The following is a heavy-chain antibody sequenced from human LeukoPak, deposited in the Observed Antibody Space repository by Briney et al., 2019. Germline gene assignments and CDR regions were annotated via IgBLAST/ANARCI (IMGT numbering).Heavy chain of an antibody. CDR2: IDSSSSYI. Sequence: GGSLSLSCPAFGFTFSSYSINGFGQAPGKGLEWAYPIDSSSSYIYYADSVKGRFTISRDNAKNSLFLQMNSLRVEDTAVYYCARPGITGTMGYGAFDIWGQGTRVTVSS. D-gene: IGHD1-7*01. V-gene: IGHV3-21*01. CDR1: GFTFSSYS. CDR3: ARPGITGTMGYGAFDI. J-gene: IGHJ3*02.